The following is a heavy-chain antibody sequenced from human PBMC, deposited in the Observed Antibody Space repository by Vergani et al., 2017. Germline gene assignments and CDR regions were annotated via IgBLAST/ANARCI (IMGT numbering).Heavy chain of an antibody. V-gene: IGHV3-48*01. Sequence: QLVESGGGWVQPGGSLRLSCVVSGFDFSSYIMHWVCQAPGKGLEWVSFVSTGTKSQSYAESVKGRFTISRDSAKNSLYLQMDSLRAEDTAVYYCAREYSSTSGRAFDFWGQGTKVTVSS. J-gene: IGHJ3*01. CDR3: AREYSSTSGRAFDF. D-gene: IGHD2-2*01. CDR1: GFDFSSYI. CDR2: VSTGTKSQ.